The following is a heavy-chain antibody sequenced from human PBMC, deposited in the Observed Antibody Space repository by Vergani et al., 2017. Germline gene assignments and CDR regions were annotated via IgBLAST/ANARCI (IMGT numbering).Heavy chain of an antibody. D-gene: IGHD3-3*01. J-gene: IGHJ6*02. CDR2: IKSKTDGGTT. V-gene: IGHV3-15*01. Sequence: EVQLVESGGGLVKPGGSLRLSCAASGFTFSNAWMSWVRQAPGKGLEWVGRIKSKTDGGTTDYAAPVKGRFTISRDDSKNPLYLQMNSLKTEDTAVYYCTTDGYDFWSGYPYYYGMDVWGQGTTVTVSS. CDR3: TTDGYDFWSGYPYYYGMDV. CDR1: GFTFSNAW.